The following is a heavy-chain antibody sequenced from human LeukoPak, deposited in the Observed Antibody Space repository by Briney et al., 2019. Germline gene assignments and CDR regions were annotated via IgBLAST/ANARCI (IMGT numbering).Heavy chain of an antibody. D-gene: IGHD3-3*01. CDR1: GFTFSNYA. V-gene: IGHV3-23*01. CDR2: ISGSGGNT. CDR3: AKPYDFWSGYYSFDY. J-gene: IGHJ4*02. Sequence: GGSLRLSCAASGFTFSNYAMSWVRQAPGKGLEWVSAISGSGGNTYYADSVKGRFTISRDNSRNTLYLQMHSLRAEDTAVYYCAKPYDFWSGYYSFDYWGQGTLVTVSS.